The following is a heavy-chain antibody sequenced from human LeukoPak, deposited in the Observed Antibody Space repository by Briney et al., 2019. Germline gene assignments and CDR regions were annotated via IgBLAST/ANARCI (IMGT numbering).Heavy chain of an antibody. CDR2: IYYSGST. CDR3: ASLITIFGVVNRFDY. D-gene: IGHD3-3*01. V-gene: IGHV4-39*01. CDR1: GGSISSSSYY. J-gene: IGHJ4*02. Sequence: PSETLSLTCTVSGGSISSSSYYWGWIRQPPGKGLEWIGSIYYSGSTYYNPSLKSRVTISVDTSKNQFSLKLSSVTAADTAVYYCASLITIFGVVNRFDYWGQGTLVTVSS.